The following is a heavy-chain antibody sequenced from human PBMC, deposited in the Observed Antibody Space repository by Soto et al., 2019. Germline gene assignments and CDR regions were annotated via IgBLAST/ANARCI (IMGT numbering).Heavy chain of an antibody. CDR1: GGSTISSSYY. D-gene: IGHD5-12*01. Sequence: SETLSLTCTVSGGSTISSSYYWGWIRQPPGKGLEWIGSIYYSGSTYYNPSLKSRVTISVDTSKNQFSLKLSSVTAADTAVYYCVRDSPIGSTFSGYDGIDYWGQGTLVTVSS. V-gene: IGHV4-39*02. CDR3: VRDSPIGSTFSGYDGIDY. CDR2: IYYSGST. J-gene: IGHJ4*02.